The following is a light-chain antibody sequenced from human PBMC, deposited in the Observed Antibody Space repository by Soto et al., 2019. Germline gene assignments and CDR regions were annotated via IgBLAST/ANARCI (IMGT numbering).Light chain of an antibody. CDR2: AAS. CDR3: LQHNSYPHT. Sequence: IQLTQSPSSLSASVGDRVTITCRASQGISSYLAWYQQKPGKAPKRLIYAASSLQSGVPSRFSGSGYGTEFTLTISSLQPEDFATYYCLQHNSYPHTFGGGTKVDIK. J-gene: IGKJ4*01. V-gene: IGKV1-9*01. CDR1: QGISSY.